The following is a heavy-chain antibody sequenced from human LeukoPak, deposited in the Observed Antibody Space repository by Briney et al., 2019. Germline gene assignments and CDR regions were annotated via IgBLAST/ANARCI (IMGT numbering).Heavy chain of an antibody. D-gene: IGHD3-9*01. CDR3: ARSNEYFDSHFAY. V-gene: IGHV3-30*04. Sequence: PGRSLRLSCAASGFTFSSYAMHWVRQAPGKGLEWVAVISYDGSNKYYADSVKGRFTISRDSSKNTLYLQMNNLRAEDTAVYYCARSNEYFDSHFAYWGQGTLVTVSS. CDR2: ISYDGSNK. J-gene: IGHJ4*02. CDR1: GFTFSSYA.